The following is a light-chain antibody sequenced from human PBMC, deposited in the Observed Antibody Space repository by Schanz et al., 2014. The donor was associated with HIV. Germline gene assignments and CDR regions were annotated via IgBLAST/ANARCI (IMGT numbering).Light chain of an antibody. V-gene: IGKV3-20*01. J-gene: IGKJ5*01. CDR1: QSVSDNY. CDR3: QQYGTSLIT. Sequence: EIVLTQSPATLSLSPGERATLSCRASQSVSDNYLAWYQQKPGQAPRLLIYGASSRATGIPDRFSGSGSGTDFTLTISRLEPEDFAVYYCQQYGTSLITFGRGTRLEI. CDR2: GAS.